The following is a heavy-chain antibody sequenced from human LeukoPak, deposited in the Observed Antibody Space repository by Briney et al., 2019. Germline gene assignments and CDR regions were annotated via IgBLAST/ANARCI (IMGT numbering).Heavy chain of an antibody. CDR1: GGSISLYS. CDR2: IDYTGSA. Sequence: SETLSLTCTVSGGSISLYSRNWIRHFPGKGLEWIGYIDYTGSAKYNPSLRGRVALSVDTSNNRFSLKLTSVTVADTAIYYCARKLPPNGLDVWGLGATVIVSS. V-gene: IGHV4-59*01. J-gene: IGHJ6*02. CDR3: ARKLPPNGLDV. D-gene: IGHD2-8*01.